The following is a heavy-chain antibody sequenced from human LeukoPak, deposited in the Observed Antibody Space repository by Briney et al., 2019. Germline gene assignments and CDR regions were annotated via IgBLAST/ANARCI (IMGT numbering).Heavy chain of an antibody. V-gene: IGHV1-69*08. J-gene: IGHJ5*02. CDR2: IIAILDTA. Sequence: ASVKVSCKASGGSFSDYSISWVRQAPGQGLEWMGRIIAILDTAHYAQKFQGRFTITADKSTTTVYMELSSLRSDDTAVYYCVRSGYDYDWFDPWGQGALVTVSS. CDR3: VRSGYDYDWFDP. D-gene: IGHD5-12*01. CDR1: GGSFSDYS.